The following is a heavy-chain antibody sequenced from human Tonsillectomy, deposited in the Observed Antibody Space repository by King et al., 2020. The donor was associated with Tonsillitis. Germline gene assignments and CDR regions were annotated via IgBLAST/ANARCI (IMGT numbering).Heavy chain of an antibody. CDR2: IDWDADK. V-gene: IGHV2-70*11. Sequence: TLQESGHALVKPAQTLTLTCIFSGFSLSTSGMCVSWIRQPPGKSLEWLVRIDWDADKYYSTSLKTRLTIAKDTSKNHVDLTMTNMDPEDTATYYCAGYLSCSVHYLSFDYWGQGTLVTVSS. CDR1: GFSLSTSGMC. D-gene: IGHD3-10*02. CDR3: AGYLSCSVHYLSFDY. J-gene: IGHJ4*02.